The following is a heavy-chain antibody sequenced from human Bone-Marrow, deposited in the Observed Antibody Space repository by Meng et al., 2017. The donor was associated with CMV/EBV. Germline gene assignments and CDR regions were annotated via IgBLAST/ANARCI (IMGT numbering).Heavy chain of an antibody. V-gene: IGHV4-61*01. CDR2: IYYSGST. D-gene: IGHD2-2*01. Sequence: SETLSLTCTVSGGSVSSGSYYWSWIRQPPGKGLEWIGYIYYSGSTNYNPSLKSPVTISVDTSKNQFSLKLSSVTAPDTAVFYCARQDIVVVPAAMYYWGQGTLVTVSS. CDR3: ARQDIVVVPAAMYY. J-gene: IGHJ4*02. CDR1: GGSVSSGSYY.